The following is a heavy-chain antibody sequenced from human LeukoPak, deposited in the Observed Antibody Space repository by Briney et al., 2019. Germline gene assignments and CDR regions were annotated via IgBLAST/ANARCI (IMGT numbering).Heavy chain of an antibody. Sequence: GGSLRLSCAASGFTVSSNYMSWVRQAPGKGLEWVSVIYSGGSTYYADSVKGRFTISRDNSKNTLYLQMNSLRAEDTAVYYCARSPDVWDILTGYSYYYYYGMDVWGQGTTVTVSS. J-gene: IGHJ6*02. V-gene: IGHV3-66*01. CDR3: ARSPDVWDILTGYSYYYYYGMDV. D-gene: IGHD3-9*01. CDR1: GFTVSSNY. CDR2: IYSGGST.